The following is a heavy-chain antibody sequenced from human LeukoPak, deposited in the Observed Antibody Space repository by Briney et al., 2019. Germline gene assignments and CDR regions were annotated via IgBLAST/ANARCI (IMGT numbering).Heavy chain of an antibody. CDR1: GFTFSSYT. CDR2: ISFDGSNK. V-gene: IGHV3-30-3*01. Sequence: GGSLRLSCAASGFTFSSYTIHWVRQPPGKGLEWVAVISFDGSNKYYADSVKGRFTISRDNSKNTLYLQMNSLRAEDTAVYYCARGPLTGRYCSSTSCYWGYNWFDPWGQGTLVTVSS. J-gene: IGHJ5*02. CDR3: ARGPLTGRYCSSTSCYWGYNWFDP. D-gene: IGHD2-2*01.